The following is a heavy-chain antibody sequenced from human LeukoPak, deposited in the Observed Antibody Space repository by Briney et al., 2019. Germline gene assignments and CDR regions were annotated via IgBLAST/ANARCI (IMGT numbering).Heavy chain of an antibody. Sequence: TGGSLRLTCAASGFTVSSNYMSWIRQAPGKGLERVSVIYSGGSTYYADSVKGRFTISRDNSKNTLYLQMNSLRAEDTAVYYCARLWLQFGFAFDIWGQGTMVTVSS. J-gene: IGHJ3*02. CDR2: IYSGGST. CDR1: GFTVSSNY. D-gene: IGHD5-24*01. V-gene: IGHV3-66*01. CDR3: ARLWLQFGFAFDI.